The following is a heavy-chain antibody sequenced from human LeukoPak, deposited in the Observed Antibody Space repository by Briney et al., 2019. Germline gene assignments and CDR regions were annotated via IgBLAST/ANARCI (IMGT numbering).Heavy chain of an antibody. CDR2: ISGSGGRT. CDR3: AKLTTAVAGFFDY. J-gene: IGHJ4*02. V-gene: IGHV3-23*01. Sequence: GGSLRLSCAASGFTFTNYAMSWVRQAPGKGLEWVSSISGSGGRTYYADSVKGRFTISRDNSKNTVFLEMNNLRAEDTAVYYCAKLTTAVAGFFDYWGQGTLVTVSS. D-gene: IGHD6-19*01. CDR1: GFTFTNYA.